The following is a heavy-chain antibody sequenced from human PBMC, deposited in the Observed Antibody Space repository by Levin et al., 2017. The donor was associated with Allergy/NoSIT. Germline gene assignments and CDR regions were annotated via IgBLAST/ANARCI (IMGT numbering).Heavy chain of an antibody. J-gene: IGHJ4*02. V-gene: IGHV3-23*01. D-gene: IGHD3-10*01. Sequence: LSLPCAASGFTFRSSALSWVRQAPGKGLEWVSGIVDSGASTYYADSVKGRFTISRDNSKNTLYLQMNSLRAEDTAMYYCTKDDLFARGATYRYSGFDSWGQGTLVTVSS. CDR2: IVDSGAST. CDR3: TKDDLFARGATYRYSGFDS. CDR1: GFTFRSSA.